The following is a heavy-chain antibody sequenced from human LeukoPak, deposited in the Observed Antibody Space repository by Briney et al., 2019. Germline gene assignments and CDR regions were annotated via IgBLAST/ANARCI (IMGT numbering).Heavy chain of an antibody. Sequence: ASVKVSRKASGGTFSSYAISWVRQAPGQGLEWMGGIIPIFGTANYAQKFQGRVTITADESTSTAYMELSSLRSEDTAVYYCARESFGVVNDWFDPWGQGTLVTVSS. CDR1: GGTFSSYA. CDR2: IIPIFGTA. J-gene: IGHJ5*02. D-gene: IGHD3-3*01. V-gene: IGHV1-69*13. CDR3: ARESFGVVNDWFDP.